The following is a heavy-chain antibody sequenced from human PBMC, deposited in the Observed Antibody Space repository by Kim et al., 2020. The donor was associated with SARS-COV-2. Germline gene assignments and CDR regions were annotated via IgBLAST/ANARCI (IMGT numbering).Heavy chain of an antibody. Sequence: GGSLRLSCAASGFTFSSYGMHWVRQAPGKGLEWVAVIWYDGSNKYYADSVKGRFTISRDNSKNTLYLQMNSLRAEDTAVYYCAREASPGPNPDAFDIWGQGKMVTVSS. V-gene: IGHV3-33*01. J-gene: IGHJ3*02. CDR3: AREASPGPNPDAFDI. CDR2: IWYDGSNK. D-gene: IGHD2-21*01. CDR1: GFTFSSYG.